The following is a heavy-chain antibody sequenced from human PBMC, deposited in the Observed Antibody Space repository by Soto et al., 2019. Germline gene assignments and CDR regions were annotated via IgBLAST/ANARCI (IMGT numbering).Heavy chain of an antibody. CDR1: GISTSSYW. CDR3: VTGYHSDY. CDR2: IKKDGSEK. J-gene: IGHJ4*02. V-gene: IGHV3-7*03. Sequence: PGGSLRLSCAASGISTSSYWMGWVRQAPGRGLEWVASIKKDGSEKYYMGSLKGRFTISRDNALNSLYLQMNSLRAEDTAVYFCVTGYHSDYWGQGTLVTVSS. D-gene: IGHD5-18*01.